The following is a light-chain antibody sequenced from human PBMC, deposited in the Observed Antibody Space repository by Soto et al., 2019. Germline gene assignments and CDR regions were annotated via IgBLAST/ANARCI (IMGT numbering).Light chain of an antibody. CDR1: SSDVGGYNY. Sequence: QSVLTQPRSVSGSPGQSVTISCTRTSSDVGGYNYVSWYQHHPGKAPKLMIYGVSKRPSGVPDRFSGSKSGNTASLTISGLQAEDEADYYCCSYAGSYTGVFGGGTKLTVL. CDR2: GVS. CDR3: CSYAGSYTGV. V-gene: IGLV2-11*01. J-gene: IGLJ3*02.